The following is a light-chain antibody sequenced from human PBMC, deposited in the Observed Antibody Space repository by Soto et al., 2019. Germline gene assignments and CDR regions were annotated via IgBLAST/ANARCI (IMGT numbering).Light chain of an antibody. J-gene: IGLJ1*01. CDR3: CLYIGATTYV. CDR2: EGH. Sequence: QSALAQPASAAWSAAQSITIACSGTSGFVGSFSLVSWYQQHPGKAPTVMISEGHRRPSGVPDRFSGSTSVNSASLTISGLQADDEADYYCCLYIGATTYVFGTGTKVTVL. V-gene: IGLV2-23*01. CDR1: SGFVGSFSL.